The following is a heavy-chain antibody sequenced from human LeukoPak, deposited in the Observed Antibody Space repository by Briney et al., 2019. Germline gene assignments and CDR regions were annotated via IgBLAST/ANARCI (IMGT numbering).Heavy chain of an antibody. CDR3: AKDRRSGYSYGPLDY. D-gene: IGHD5-18*01. V-gene: IGHV3-9*01. J-gene: IGHJ4*02. CDR1: GFTFSQYA. CDR2: ISWNSGSI. Sequence: GGSLRLSCAASGFTFSQYAMHWVRQAPGKGLEWVSGISWNSGSIGYADSVKGRFTISRDNAKNSLYLQMNSLRAEDTALYYCAKDRRSGYSYGPLDYWGQGTLVTVSS.